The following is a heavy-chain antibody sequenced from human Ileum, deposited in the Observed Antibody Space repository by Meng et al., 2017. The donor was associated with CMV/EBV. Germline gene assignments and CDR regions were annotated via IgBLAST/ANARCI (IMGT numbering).Heavy chain of an antibody. CDR1: GGSISSNYYW. Sequence: SETLSLTCTVSGGSISSNYYWWDWIRQPPGKGLEWIGNIYYSGSTYNNPSLKSRLSISVDTSKNQFSLKLSSVTAADTAVYYCARHWRGYCSSTSCTSNYFDYWGHGARVTCAS. J-gene: IGHJ4*01. V-gene: IGHV4-39*01. D-gene: IGHD2-2*03. CDR2: IYYSGST. CDR3: ARHWRGYCSSTSCTSNYFDY.